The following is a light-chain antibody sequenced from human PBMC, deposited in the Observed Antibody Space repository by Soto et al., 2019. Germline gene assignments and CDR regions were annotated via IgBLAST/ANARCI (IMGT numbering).Light chain of an antibody. J-gene: IGLJ2*01. Sequence: QSALTQPASVSGSPGQSITISCAGTSSDVGGYNFVSWYQHHPGKVPKLMIYDVGNRPSGVSNRFSGSKSGNTASLTISGLQAEDEADYYCSSYTSSSTLVFGGGTKLTVL. CDR3: SSYTSSSTLV. CDR2: DVG. CDR1: SSDVGGYNF. V-gene: IGLV2-14*03.